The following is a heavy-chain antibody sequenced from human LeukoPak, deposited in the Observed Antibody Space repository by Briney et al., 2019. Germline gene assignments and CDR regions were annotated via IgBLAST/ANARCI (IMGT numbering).Heavy chain of an antibody. CDR3: ARGYSSTWLFFDY. CDR1: GGSISSYY. CDR2: IYYSGST. Sequence: SETLSLICTVSGGSISSYYWSWIRQPPGKGLEWIGYIYYSGSTNYNPSLKSRVTISVDTSKNQFSLKLSSVTAADTAVYYCARGYSSTWLFFDYWGQGALVTVSS. J-gene: IGHJ4*02. V-gene: IGHV4-59*01. D-gene: IGHD6-13*01.